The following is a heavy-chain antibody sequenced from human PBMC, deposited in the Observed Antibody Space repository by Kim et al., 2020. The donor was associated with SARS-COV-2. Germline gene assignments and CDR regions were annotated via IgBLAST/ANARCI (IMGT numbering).Heavy chain of an antibody. CDR2: IIPIFGTA. CDR1: GGTFSSYA. V-gene: IGHV1-69*13. Sequence: SVKVSCKASGGTFSSYAISWVRQAPGQGLEWMGGIIPIFGTANYAQKFQGRVTITADESTSTAYMELSSLRSEDTAVYYCAREGQQLSGAFDIWGQGTMATVSS. CDR3: AREGQQLSGAFDI. D-gene: IGHD6-13*01. J-gene: IGHJ3*02.